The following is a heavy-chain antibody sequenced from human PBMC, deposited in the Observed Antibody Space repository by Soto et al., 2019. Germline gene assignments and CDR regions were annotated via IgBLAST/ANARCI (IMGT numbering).Heavy chain of an antibody. CDR3: SADHPHTAIGWPV. V-gene: IGHV1-58*02. Sequence: SVKVSCKASGFDFGSFGIQFLRRTRGRGLEWIGWIVVASGRTNYARQFQGRVAFSRDMSSTTAYMDLYDLKSDDTAVYFCSADHPHTAIGWPVWGQGTTVTVSS. CDR1: GFDFGSFG. CDR2: IVVASGRT. J-gene: IGHJ6*02.